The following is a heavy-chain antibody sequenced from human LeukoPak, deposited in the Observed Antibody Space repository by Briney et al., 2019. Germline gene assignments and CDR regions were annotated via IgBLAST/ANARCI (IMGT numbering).Heavy chain of an antibody. J-gene: IGHJ4*02. CDR2: ISTSGST. Sequence: SETLSLTCTASGCTISSYYWSWIRQPPGKGLEWIVDISTSGSTNYNPSLKSRVTISVDTPKNQFSLKLSSVPAADTAVDYCARLPARGWYLDYWGQGTLVTVSS. D-gene: IGHD6-19*01. CDR3: ARLPARGWYLDY. V-gene: IGHV4-4*09. CDR1: GCTISSYY.